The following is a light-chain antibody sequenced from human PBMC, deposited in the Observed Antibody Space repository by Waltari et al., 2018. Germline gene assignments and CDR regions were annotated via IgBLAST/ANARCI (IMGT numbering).Light chain of an antibody. CDR1: NIGSYS. J-gene: IGLJ1*01. Sequence: SYALTQPPSVSVAPGTTARLPCGGDNIGSYSVPRYQQKPGQAPVLVIFYDSDRPSGIPERFSGSNSGNTATLTISSVEAGDEAKYYCHVWHPDMDPGVFGPGTEVSV. CDR2: YDS. V-gene: IGLV3-21*04. CDR3: HVWHPDMDPGV.